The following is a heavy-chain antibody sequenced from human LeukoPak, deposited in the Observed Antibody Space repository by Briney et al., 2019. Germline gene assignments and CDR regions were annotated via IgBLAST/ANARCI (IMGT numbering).Heavy chain of an antibody. D-gene: IGHD6-13*01. CDR3: ASLGSSSWYSNGVFDY. J-gene: IGHJ4*02. CDR2: ISHSSSTI. Sequence: GRSLRLSCAASGFTFSSYSMTWVRQAAGKGLEWGSYISHSSSTIYYADSVKGRFTISRDNAKNSLYLQMNSLRAEDTAVYYCASLGSSSWYSNGVFDYWGQGTLVTVSS. CDR1: GFTFSSYS. V-gene: IGHV3-48*01.